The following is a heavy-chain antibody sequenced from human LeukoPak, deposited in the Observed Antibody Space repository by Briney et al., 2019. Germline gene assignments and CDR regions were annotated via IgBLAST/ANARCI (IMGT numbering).Heavy chain of an antibody. V-gene: IGHV3-30*18. D-gene: IGHD2-21*02. Sequence: PGRSLRLSCAASGFTFSSYGMHWVRQAPGKGLEWVAVISYDGSNKYYADSVKGRFTISRDNSKNTLYLQMNSLRAEDTAVYYCAKDAGPQYGRVVTAIFDYWGQGTLVTVSS. CDR1: GFTFSSYG. CDR3: AKDAGPQYGRVVTAIFDY. J-gene: IGHJ4*02. CDR2: ISYDGSNK.